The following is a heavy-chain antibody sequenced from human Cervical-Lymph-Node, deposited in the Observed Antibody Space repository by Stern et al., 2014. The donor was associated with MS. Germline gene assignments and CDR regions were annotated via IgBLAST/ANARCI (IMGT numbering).Heavy chain of an antibody. J-gene: IGHJ4*02. CDR3: ARSGSVSDWTYYFDY. D-gene: IGHD6-19*01. CDR2: IFYDGNS. Sequence: QLQLQESGPGLVKPSETLSLTCTVSGGSIGGYYWSWVRQSPGQGLEWIGHIFYDGNSNHNPSLKSRVTISRDRSRNQFSLKLTSVTPAGTAMYYCARSGSVSDWTYYFDYWGQGILVTVAS. V-gene: IGHV4-59*01. CDR1: GGSIGGYY.